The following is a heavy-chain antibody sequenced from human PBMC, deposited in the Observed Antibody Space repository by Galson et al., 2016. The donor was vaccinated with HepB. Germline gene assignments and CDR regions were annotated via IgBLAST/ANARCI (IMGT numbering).Heavy chain of an antibody. Sequence: SLRLSCATSGFFFSGRAMSWVRQAPGKELEWVSGINRYGGTTGYAASVKGRFTISRDNSNNTLYLQMNSLRTEDTAVDYCARDDYSGGRGSPDYWGQGTLVTVSS. V-gene: IGHV3-23*01. CDR3: ARDDYSGGRGSPDY. CDR2: INRYGGTT. CDR1: GFFFSGRA. J-gene: IGHJ4*02. D-gene: IGHD4/OR15-4a*01.